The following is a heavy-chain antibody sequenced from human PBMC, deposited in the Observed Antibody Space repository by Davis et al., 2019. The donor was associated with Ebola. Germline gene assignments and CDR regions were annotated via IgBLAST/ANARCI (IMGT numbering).Heavy chain of an antibody. V-gene: IGHV4-59*11. CDR3: AERGGSV. CDR1: GVSISRHY. Sequence: PSETLSLTCAVSGVSISRHYWSWIRQPPGKGLECIGSIHYSGSATYNPSLKSRVTISVDTSTNQFSLKLNSLSAADTAVYYCAERGGSVWGQGTLVTVSS. CDR2: IHYSGSA. J-gene: IGHJ4*02. D-gene: IGHD3-16*01.